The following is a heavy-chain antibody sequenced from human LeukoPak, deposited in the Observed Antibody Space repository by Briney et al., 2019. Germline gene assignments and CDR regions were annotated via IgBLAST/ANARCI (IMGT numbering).Heavy chain of an antibody. CDR1: GFTFSSYG. D-gene: IGHD3-22*01. Sequence: GGSLRLSCAASGFTFSSYGMHWVRQAPGKGLEWVSSISSSSSYIYYSDSLKGRLTISRDNAKNSLYLQMNSLRAEDTAVCFCARGAPDYYDSSGSKSYFDSWGQGTLVTVSS. CDR2: ISSSSSYI. V-gene: IGHV3-21*01. CDR3: ARGAPDYYDSSGSKSYFDS. J-gene: IGHJ4*02.